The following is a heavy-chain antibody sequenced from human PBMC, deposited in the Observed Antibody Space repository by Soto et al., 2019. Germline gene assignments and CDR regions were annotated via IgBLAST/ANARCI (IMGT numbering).Heavy chain of an antibody. Sequence: GASVKVSCKASGGTFSSYAISWVRQAPGQGLEWMGGIIPIFGTANYAQKFQGRVTITADESTSTAYMELSSLRSEDTAVYYCARFPITMMASTLYYFDYWGQGTLVTVSS. CDR1: GGTFSSYA. V-gene: IGHV1-69*13. D-gene: IGHD3-22*01. J-gene: IGHJ4*02. CDR3: ARFPITMMASTLYYFDY. CDR2: IIPIFGTA.